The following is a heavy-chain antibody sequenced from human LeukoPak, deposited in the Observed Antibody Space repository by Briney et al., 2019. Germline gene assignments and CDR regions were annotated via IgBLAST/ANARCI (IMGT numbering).Heavy chain of an antibody. CDR2: ISNSGGST. D-gene: IGHD3-22*01. CDR3: ARKGLGDC. V-gene: IGHV3-23*01. CDR1: GFTFSSYA. Sequence: GGSLRLSCAASGFTFSSYAMSWVRQAPGQGLEWVSVISNSGGSTYYGDPVKGRFTISRDNAKNSLYLQVNSLRAEDTAVYYCARKGLGDCWSQGTLVTVSS. J-gene: IGHJ4*02.